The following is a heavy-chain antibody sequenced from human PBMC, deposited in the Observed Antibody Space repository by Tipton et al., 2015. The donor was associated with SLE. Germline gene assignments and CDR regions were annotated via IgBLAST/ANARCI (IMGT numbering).Heavy chain of an antibody. Sequence: SGFTFSSYAMSWVRQAPGKGLEWVSAISGSGGSTYYADSVKGRFTISRDNAKNSLYLQMNSLRAEDTAVYYCAREVSSVVRGVIRYWGQGTLVTVSS. CDR1: GFTFSSYA. J-gene: IGHJ4*02. V-gene: IGHV3-23*01. D-gene: IGHD3-10*01. CDR2: ISGSGGST. CDR3: AREVSSVVRGVIRY.